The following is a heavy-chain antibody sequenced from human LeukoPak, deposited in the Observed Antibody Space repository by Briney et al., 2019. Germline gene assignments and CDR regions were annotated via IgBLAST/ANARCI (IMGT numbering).Heavy chain of an antibody. J-gene: IGHJ5*02. Sequence: SQTLSLTCTVSGGSISSGDYYWSWIRQPPGKGLEWIGYIYYSGSTNYNPSLKSRVTISVDTSKNQFSLKLSSVTAADTAVYYCAEIPTSGYSSGWYPWGQGTLVTVSS. V-gene: IGHV4-30-4*01. D-gene: IGHD6-19*01. CDR1: GGSISSGDYY. CDR3: AEIPTSGYSSGWYP. CDR2: IYYSGST.